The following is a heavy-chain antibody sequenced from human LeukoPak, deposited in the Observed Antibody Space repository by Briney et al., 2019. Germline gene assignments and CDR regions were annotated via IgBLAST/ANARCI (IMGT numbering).Heavy chain of an antibody. CDR3: ARARLPYYDFWSGYNHYDY. J-gene: IGHJ4*02. Sequence: GASVKVSCKASGYTFTSYGISWVRQAPGQGLEWMGWMNPNSGNTGYAQKFQGRVTMTRNTSIGTAYMELSSLRSEDTAVYYCARARLPYYDFWSGYNHYDYWGQGTLVTVSS. D-gene: IGHD3-3*01. CDR1: GYTFTSYG. V-gene: IGHV1-8*02. CDR2: MNPNSGNT.